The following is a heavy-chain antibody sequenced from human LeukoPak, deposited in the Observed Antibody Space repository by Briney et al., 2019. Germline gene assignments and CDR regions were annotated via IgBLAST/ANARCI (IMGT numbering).Heavy chain of an antibody. CDR1: GFTFSSFA. V-gene: IGHV3-23*01. D-gene: IGHD5-24*01. Sequence: GGSLRLSCAASGFTFSSFAMSWVRQAPGKGLEWVSAISGSGGSTYYADSVKGRFTISRDNSKNTLYLQMNSLRAEDTAVYYCAKDRRWVYYFDYWGQGTLVTVSS. CDR3: AKDRRWVYYFDY. J-gene: IGHJ4*02. CDR2: ISGSGGST.